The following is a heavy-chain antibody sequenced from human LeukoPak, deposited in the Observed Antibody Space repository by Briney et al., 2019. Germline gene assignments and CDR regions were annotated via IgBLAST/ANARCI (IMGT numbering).Heavy chain of an antibody. CDR2: IKSKTDGGTT. Sequence: GGSLRLSCAASGFTFSNAWMNWVRQAPGKGLEWVGRIKSKTDGGTTDYAAPVKGRFTISRDDSKTTLYLQMNSLKTEDTAVYYCTTRYCSGGRCDYWGQGTLVTVSS. CDR1: GFTFSNAW. CDR3: TTRYCSGGRCDY. J-gene: IGHJ4*02. V-gene: IGHV3-15*01. D-gene: IGHD2-15*01.